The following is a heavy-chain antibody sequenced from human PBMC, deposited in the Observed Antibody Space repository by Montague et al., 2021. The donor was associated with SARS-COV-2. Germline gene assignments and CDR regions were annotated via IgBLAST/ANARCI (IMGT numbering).Heavy chain of an antibody. Sequence: PALVKPTQTLTLTCTFSGFALSTSGMSVSWIRQPPGEALEWLSTIYWDDSKVFRPSLQARLTITKDTSKNQVVLEMTNVKPVDTATYYCTHTGWRSFGHSQYWGRGTLVTVSS. CDR2: IYWDDSK. D-gene: IGHD3-3*02. CDR1: GFALSTSGMS. V-gene: IGHV2-5*08. CDR3: THTGWRSFGHSQY. J-gene: IGHJ4*02.